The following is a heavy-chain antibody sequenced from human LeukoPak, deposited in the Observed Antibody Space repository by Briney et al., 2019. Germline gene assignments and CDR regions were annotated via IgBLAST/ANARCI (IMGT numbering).Heavy chain of an antibody. J-gene: IGHJ4*02. V-gene: IGHV4-38-2*01. Sequence: SETLSLTCAVSGYSISSGYYWGWIRPPPGKGLEWIGGIYHSGNPYYNPSVKSRVAISGDTSKNQFSLRLSSLTAADTAVYYCARHPLAYYDNSGYAGTHFDCWGQGTLVTVSS. CDR2: IYHSGNP. CDR3: ARHPLAYYDNSGYAGTHFDC. CDR1: GYSISSGYY. D-gene: IGHD3-22*01.